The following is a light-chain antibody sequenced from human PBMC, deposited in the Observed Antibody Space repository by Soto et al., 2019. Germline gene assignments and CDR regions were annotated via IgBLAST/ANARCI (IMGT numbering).Light chain of an antibody. CDR1: QTISRF. J-gene: IGKJ2*01. CDR3: EQSFSTPPT. V-gene: IGKV1-39*01. Sequence: DIQMTQSPSSLSASVGDRDTITCRASQTISRFLNWYQWKPGKAPKFLIHDASNLQSGVPTRFSGSGSGTDFTLTISSLQPEDFATYYCEQSFSTPPTFGQGTKLEIK. CDR2: DAS.